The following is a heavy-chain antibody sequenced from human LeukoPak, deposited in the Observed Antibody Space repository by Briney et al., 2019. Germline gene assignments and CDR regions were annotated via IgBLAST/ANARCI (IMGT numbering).Heavy chain of an antibody. CDR3: ARKRYSSSWSHRENWFDP. Sequence: SVKVPCKASGGTFSSYAISWVRQAPGQGLEWMGGIIPIFGTANYAQKFQGRVTITADESTSTAYMELSSLRSEDTAVYYCARKRYSSSWSHRENWFDPWGQGTLVTVSS. CDR1: GGTFSSYA. CDR2: IIPIFGTA. D-gene: IGHD6-13*01. J-gene: IGHJ5*02. V-gene: IGHV1-69*13.